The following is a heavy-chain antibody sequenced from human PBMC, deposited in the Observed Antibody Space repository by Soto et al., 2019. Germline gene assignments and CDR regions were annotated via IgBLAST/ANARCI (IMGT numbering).Heavy chain of an antibody. D-gene: IGHD6-19*01. Sequence: PGGSLRLSCAATGFTFSSYSMNWVRQAPGKGLEWVSYISSSSSYIYYADSVKGRFTISRDNAKNSLYLQMNSLRAEDTAVYYCARGDPPSKYSSGWYFGYWGQGALVTVSS. CDR2: ISSSSSYI. CDR1: GFTFSSYS. J-gene: IGHJ4*02. V-gene: IGHV3-21*01. CDR3: ARGDPPSKYSSGWYFGY.